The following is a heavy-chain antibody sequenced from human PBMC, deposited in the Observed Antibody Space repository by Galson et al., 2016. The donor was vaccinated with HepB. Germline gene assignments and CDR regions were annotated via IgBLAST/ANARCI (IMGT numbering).Heavy chain of an antibody. V-gene: IGHV4-31*03. D-gene: IGHD1-1*01. CDR1: GGSISNGGYY. CDR2: IYDTENT. Sequence: LSLTCSVSGGSISNGGYYWSWIRQRPGRGLEGIGYIYDTENTYYTPSLKGRVSFSVDTSKNQFSLKLTSVTAADTAMYYCARPTSGDAFDFWGRGTKVTVS. J-gene: IGHJ3*01. CDR3: ARPTSGDAFDF.